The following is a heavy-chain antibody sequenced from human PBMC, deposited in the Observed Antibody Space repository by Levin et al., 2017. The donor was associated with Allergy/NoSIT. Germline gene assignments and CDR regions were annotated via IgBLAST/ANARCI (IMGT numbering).Heavy chain of an antibody. CDR3: ARGLYGDYVQS. Sequence: PSETLSLTCTVSGGSIRNYYCSWIRQPPGKGLEWIGYIFSSGGTNYKYNSSLKSRVTISVDTSKNQFSLKLRSVTAADTAVYYCARGLYGDYVQSWGQGTLVTVSS. CDR2: IFSSGGT. V-gene: IGHV4-4*09. J-gene: IGHJ4*02. CDR1: GGSIRNYY. D-gene: IGHD4/OR15-4a*01.